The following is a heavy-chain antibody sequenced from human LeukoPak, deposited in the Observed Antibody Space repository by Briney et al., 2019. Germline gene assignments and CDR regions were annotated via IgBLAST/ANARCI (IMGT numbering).Heavy chain of an antibody. D-gene: IGHD3-10*01. J-gene: IGHJ4*02. CDR2: FDPEDGET. CDR3: ATMEIMVRGVTFDY. Sequence: ASVKVSCKVSGYTLTELSMHWVRQAPGKGLEWMGGFDPEDGETIYAQKFQGRVTMTEDTSADTAYMELSSLRSEDTAVYYCATMEIMVRGVTFDYWGQGTLVTVSS. V-gene: IGHV1-24*01. CDR1: GYTLTELS.